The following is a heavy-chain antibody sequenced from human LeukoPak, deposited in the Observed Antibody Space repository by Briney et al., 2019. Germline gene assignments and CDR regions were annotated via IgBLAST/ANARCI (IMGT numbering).Heavy chain of an antibody. CDR1: GGSTGSAGYY. Sequence: SETLSLTCTVSGGSTGSAGYYWSWIRQHPGKGLEWIAYINYSGNTYHNPSLKSRVTISVDTSRNQFSLGLNSVTAADTAIYYCASMSGYYSKFDYWGQGTLVTVSS. V-gene: IGHV4-31*03. D-gene: IGHD3-22*01. CDR2: INYSGNT. CDR3: ASMSGYYSKFDY. J-gene: IGHJ4*02.